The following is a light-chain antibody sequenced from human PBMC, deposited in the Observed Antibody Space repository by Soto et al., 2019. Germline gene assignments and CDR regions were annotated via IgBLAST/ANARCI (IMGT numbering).Light chain of an antibody. CDR2: DVS. J-gene: IGLJ1*01. CDR3: SSYTISSTPLYV. CDR1: SSDVGAYDY. Sequence: QSALTQPASVSGSPGQSIAISCTGTSSDVGAYDYVSWYRQHPGKAPKLMIYDVSNRPSGVSNRFSGSKSGNTASLTISGLQAEDEADYYCSSYTISSTPLYVFGTGTQLTVL. V-gene: IGLV2-14*01.